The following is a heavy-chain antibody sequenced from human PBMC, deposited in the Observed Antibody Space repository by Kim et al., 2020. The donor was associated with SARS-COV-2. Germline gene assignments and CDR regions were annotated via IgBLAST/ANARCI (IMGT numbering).Heavy chain of an antibody. CDR2: IYYSGST. CDR1: GGSISSYY. J-gene: IGHJ6*02. Sequence: SETLSLTCTVSGGSISSYYWSWIRQPPGKGLEWIGYIYYSGSTNYNPSLKSRVTISVDTSKNQFSLKLSSVTAADTAVYYCARGPRIAAAGVGMDVWGQGTTVTVSS. D-gene: IGHD6-13*01. V-gene: IGHV4-59*13. CDR3: ARGPRIAAAGVGMDV.